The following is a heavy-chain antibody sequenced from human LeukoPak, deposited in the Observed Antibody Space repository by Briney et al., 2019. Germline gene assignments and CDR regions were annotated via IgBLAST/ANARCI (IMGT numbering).Heavy chain of an antibody. CDR3: ARAALWFGVH. CDR1: GFTFSSYE. D-gene: IGHD3-10*01. CDR2: ISSSGSTI. V-gene: IGHV3-48*03. Sequence: SGGSLRLSCAASGFTFSSYEMNWVRQAPGKGLEWVSYISSSGSTIYYADSVKGRFTISRDNAKNSLYLQMNSLRAEDTAVYYCARAALWFGVHWGQGTLDTASS. J-gene: IGHJ4*02.